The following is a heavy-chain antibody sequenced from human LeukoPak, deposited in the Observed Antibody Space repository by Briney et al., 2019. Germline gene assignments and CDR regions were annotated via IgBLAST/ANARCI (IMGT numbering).Heavy chain of an antibody. CDR1: GYTYTSYG. CDR3: ARDSSPLPPYYYMDV. CDR2: INPSGGST. V-gene: IGHV1-46*01. Sequence: GASVKVSCKASGYTYTSYGISWVRQAPGQGLEWMEIINPSGGSTSYAQKFQGRVTMTRDMSTSTVYMELSSLRSEDTAVYYCARDSSPLPPYYYMDVWGKGTTVTVSS. J-gene: IGHJ6*03.